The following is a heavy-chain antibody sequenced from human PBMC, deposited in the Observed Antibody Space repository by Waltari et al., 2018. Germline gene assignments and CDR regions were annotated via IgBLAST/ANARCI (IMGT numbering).Heavy chain of an antibody. D-gene: IGHD3-10*01. Sequence: QVQLVQSGAEVKKPGASVKVSCKASGYSFTSYTINWVRQAAGKGLEWMGWMNPTSGSTGYAQKFQDRVTITRNTSIGTAYMELRSLRSEDTAVYYCARDYGSGTYYYMDVWGKGTTVTVSS. CDR3: ARDYGSGTYYYMDV. CDR2: MNPTSGST. J-gene: IGHJ6*03. V-gene: IGHV1-8*03. CDR1: GYSFTSYT.